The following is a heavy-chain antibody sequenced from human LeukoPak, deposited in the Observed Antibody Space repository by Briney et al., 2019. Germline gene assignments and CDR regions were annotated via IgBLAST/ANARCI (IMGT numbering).Heavy chain of an antibody. D-gene: IGHD6-13*01. J-gene: IGHJ6*03. CDR1: GGSISSYY. CDR3: ARDRGNGYSSSWYVRWGNYYYYMDV. CDR2: IYYSGST. Sequence: SETLSLTCTVSGGSISSYYWSWIRQPPGKGLEWIGYIYYSGSTNYNPSLKSRVTISVDTSKNQFSLKLSSVTAADTAVYYCARDRGNGYSSSWYVRWGNYYYYMDVWGKGTTVTISS. V-gene: IGHV4-59*12.